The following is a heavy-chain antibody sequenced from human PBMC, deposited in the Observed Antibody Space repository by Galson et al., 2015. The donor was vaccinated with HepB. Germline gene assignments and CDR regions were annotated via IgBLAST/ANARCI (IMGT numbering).Heavy chain of an antibody. CDR2: ISSSSSYI. V-gene: IGHV3-21*01. CDR1: GFTFSSYS. D-gene: IGHD3-16*02. Sequence: SLRLSCAASGFTFSSYSMNWVRQAPGKGLEWVSSISSSSSYIYYADSVKGRFTISRDNAKNSLYLQMNSLRAEDTAVYYCARGRGHYDYIWGSYPDYWGQGTLVTVSS. CDR3: ARGRGHYDYIWGSYPDY. J-gene: IGHJ4*02.